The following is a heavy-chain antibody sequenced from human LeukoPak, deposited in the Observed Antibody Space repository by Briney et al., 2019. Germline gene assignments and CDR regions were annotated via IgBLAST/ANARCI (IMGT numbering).Heavy chain of an antibody. CDR1: GGSISSSNW. CDR3: AKRKPYSGSYYFDY. CDR2: IYHSGST. J-gene: IGHJ4*02. Sequence: SGTLSLTCAVSGGSISSSNWWSWVRQPPGKGLEWIGEIYHSGSTNYNPSLKSRVTISVDKSKNQFSLKPSSVTAADTAVYYCAKRKPYSGSYYFDYWGQGTLVTVSS. V-gene: IGHV4-4*02. D-gene: IGHD1-26*01.